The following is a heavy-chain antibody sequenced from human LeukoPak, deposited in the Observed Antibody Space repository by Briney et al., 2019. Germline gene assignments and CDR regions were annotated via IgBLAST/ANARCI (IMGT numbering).Heavy chain of an antibody. CDR3: ARFGTSSSRFFDQ. J-gene: IGHJ4*02. CDR2: IHYSGTT. D-gene: IGHD6-6*01. V-gene: IGHV4-59*01. CDR1: GGSISAYY. Sequence: SETLSLTCTVSGGSISAYYWSWIRQPPGKGLEWIGYIHYSGTTNYYPSLNSRVTIALDTSKNQFSLKLNSVTAADTAVYYCARFGTSSSRFFDQWGQGTLVTVSS.